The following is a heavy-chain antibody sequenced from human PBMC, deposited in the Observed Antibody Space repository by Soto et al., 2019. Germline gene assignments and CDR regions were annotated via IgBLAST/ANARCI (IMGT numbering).Heavy chain of an antibody. CDR3: ARENDPYGFDL. V-gene: IGHV1-18*01. CDR2: IGSGDT. J-gene: IGHJ3*01. Sequence: QVQLVQSGATQEKPGASVKVSCEAFGYSFDSYAYSWVRQAPGQGLEWMGRIGSGDTNYAQKLQGRVTMTTDTSTTTAYMELRSLRSDDTALYYCARENDPYGFDLWGQGTMVTVSS. CDR1: GYSFDSYA.